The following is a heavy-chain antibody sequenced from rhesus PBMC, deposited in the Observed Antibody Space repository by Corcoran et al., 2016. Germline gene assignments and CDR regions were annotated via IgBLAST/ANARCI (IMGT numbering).Heavy chain of an antibody. J-gene: IGHJ5-1*01. V-gene: IGHV4-173*01. CDR1: GGSISSNY. D-gene: IGHD4-23*01. CDR3: ARVPDSNYWARFDV. Sequence: QLQLQESGPGLVKPSETMSLTCTVSGGSISSNYWSWLRQPPGKGQEWIGRISGGGGNTDYNPSLKGRVTFSTDTSKNQFSLKLYSVTAADTAVYYCARVPDSNYWARFDVWGAGVLVTVSS. CDR2: ISGGGGNT.